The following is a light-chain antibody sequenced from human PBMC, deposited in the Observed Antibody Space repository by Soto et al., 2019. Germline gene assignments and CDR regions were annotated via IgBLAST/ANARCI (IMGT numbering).Light chain of an antibody. CDR2: DVS. J-gene: IGLJ3*02. CDR1: SSDVGGYNY. Sequence: QSALTQPASVSGSPGQSITISCTGTSSDVGGYNYVSWYQQQPGKAPKLMIYDVSNRPSGVSNRFSGSKSGNTASLTISGLQAEDEADYDCSSYTSSSTRVFGGGTQLTVL. CDR3: SSYTSSSTRV. V-gene: IGLV2-14*01.